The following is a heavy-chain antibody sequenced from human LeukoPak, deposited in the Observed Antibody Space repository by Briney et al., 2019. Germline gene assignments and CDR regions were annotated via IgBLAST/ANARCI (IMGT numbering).Heavy chain of an antibody. CDR3: ARDWRQKLGYFYYYMDV. J-gene: IGHJ6*03. D-gene: IGHD6-13*01. V-gene: IGHV4-39*07. CDR1: GGSMSSSSYY. CDR2: IYYRGST. Sequence: SETLSLTCTVSGGSMSSSSYYWGWIRQPPGKGLEWIGSIYYRGSTYYNPPLKSRVTISVDTSKNQFFLKLSSVTAADTAVYYCARDWRQKLGYFYYYMDVWGKRTTVTVSS.